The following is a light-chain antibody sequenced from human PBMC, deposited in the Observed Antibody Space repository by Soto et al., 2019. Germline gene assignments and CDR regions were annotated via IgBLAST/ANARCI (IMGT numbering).Light chain of an antibody. CDR3: QQDKLYWT. V-gene: IGKV1-5*03. CDR1: LSISSW. CDR2: KAS. Sequence: FQTAQSPCTLSASVGDRVTITCQASLSISSWLAWYQQKPGKAYKLLSYKASSEESGVPSRFSGSGSGTECSLTSSSLQPDNFATYYCQQDKLYWTFGQGTKVDIK. J-gene: IGKJ1*01.